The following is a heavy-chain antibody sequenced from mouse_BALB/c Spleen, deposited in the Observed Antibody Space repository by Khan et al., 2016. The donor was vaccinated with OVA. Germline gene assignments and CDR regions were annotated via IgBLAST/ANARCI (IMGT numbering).Heavy chain of an antibody. D-gene: IGHD1-1*01. CDR1: GYTIINYW. CDR2: IKPTTDYT. J-gene: IGHJ2*01. Sequence: QVQLQQSGAELAKPGASVKMSCKASGYTIINYWMHWVKQRPGQGLEWIGYIKPTTDYTEYNQNFKDKATLTADKSSSTAYMLLSSQTSDDSAVYYCARRGLRWDFDYWGQGTTLTVSS. CDR3: ARRGLRWDFDY. V-gene: IGHV1-7*01.